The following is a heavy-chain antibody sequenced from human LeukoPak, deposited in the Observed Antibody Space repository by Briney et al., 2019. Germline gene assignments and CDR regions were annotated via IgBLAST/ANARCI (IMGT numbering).Heavy chain of an antibody. CDR2: ISGSGGST. V-gene: IGHV3-23*01. CDR3: AGSSGYYGYYYMDV. D-gene: IGHD3-22*01. CDR1: GFTFSSYG. J-gene: IGHJ6*03. Sequence: PGRSLRLSCAASGFTFSSYGMSWVRQAPGKGLEWVSAISGSGGSTYYADSVKGRFTISRDNSKNTLYLQMNSLRAEDTAVYYCAGSSGYYGYYYMDVWGKGTTVTISS.